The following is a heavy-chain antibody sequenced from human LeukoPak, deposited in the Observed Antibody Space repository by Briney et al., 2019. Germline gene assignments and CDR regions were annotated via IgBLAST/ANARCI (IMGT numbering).Heavy chain of an antibody. J-gene: IGHJ5*02. V-gene: IGHV4-34*01. Sequence: PSETLSLTCAVHNGSFSGYFWSWIRQPPGKGLEWIEEINQSGTTNYNPSLKSRVTISEDTSKNQFSLKLTSMTAADTAVYYCARARGQQVLIRHYFDPWGQGTLVTVSS. D-gene: IGHD4/OR15-4a*01. CDR3: ARARGQQVLIRHYFDP. CDR2: INQSGTT. CDR1: NGSFSGYF.